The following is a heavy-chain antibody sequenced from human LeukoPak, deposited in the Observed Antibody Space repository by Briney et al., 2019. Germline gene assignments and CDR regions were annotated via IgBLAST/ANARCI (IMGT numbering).Heavy chain of an antibody. V-gene: IGHV4-34*01. D-gene: IGHD3-22*01. CDR2: FNRGGCP. J-gene: IGHJ5*02. Sequence: SETLSLTCAVYGGSFSLYHWSWIRQPTGENLEWIGEFNRGGCPIYNPSRKRRVTLSLGTSKEQSSSALGSLAAADTALYYFARGQKDGSGYLTWFDPWGQGTLVTVSS. CDR3: ARGQKDGSGYLTWFDP. CDR1: GGSFSLYH.